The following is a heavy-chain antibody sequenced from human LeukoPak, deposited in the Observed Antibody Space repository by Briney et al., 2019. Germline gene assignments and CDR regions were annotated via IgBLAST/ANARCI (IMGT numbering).Heavy chain of an antibody. CDR2: IYYSGST. V-gene: IGHV4-31*03. CDR3: ARFPPPYYYDSSGYFDY. CDR1: GGSISSGGYY. Sequence: PSQALSLSCTVSGGSISSGGYYWIWIRQHPGKGLEWIGYIYYSGSTYYNPSLKSRVTISVDTSKNQFSLKLSSVTAADTAVYYCARFPPPYYYDSSGYFDYWGQGTLVTVSS. J-gene: IGHJ4*02. D-gene: IGHD3-22*01.